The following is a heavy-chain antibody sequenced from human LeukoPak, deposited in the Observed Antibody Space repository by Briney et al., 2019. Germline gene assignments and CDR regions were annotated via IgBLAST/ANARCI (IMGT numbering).Heavy chain of an antibody. V-gene: IGHV4-59*08. CDR2: IHYSGST. J-gene: IGHJ4*02. D-gene: IGHD7-27*01. CDR3: ARRPTGDPKFDY. Sequence: KPSETLSLTCTVSGGSISSYYWSWIRQPPGKGLEWIGYIHYSGSTNYNPSLKSRVTISVDTSKNQFSLKLSSVTAADTAVYYCARRPTGDPKFDYWGQGTLVTVSS. CDR1: GGSISSYY.